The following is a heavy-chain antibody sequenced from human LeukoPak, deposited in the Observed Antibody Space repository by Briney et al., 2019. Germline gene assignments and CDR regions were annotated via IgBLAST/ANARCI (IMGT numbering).Heavy chain of an antibody. D-gene: IGHD6-19*01. J-gene: IGHJ4*02. CDR1: GGSISSYY. CDR3: ARESGVKKGYSSGWLYWYYFDY. CDR2: IYASGST. V-gene: IGHV4-4*07. Sequence: SETLSLTCTVSGGSISSYYWSWIRQRAGKGLEWIGRIYASGSTNYNPSLKSRVTMSVDTSKNQFSLKLSSVTAADTALYYCARESGVKKGYSSGWLYWYYFDYWGQGTLVTVSS.